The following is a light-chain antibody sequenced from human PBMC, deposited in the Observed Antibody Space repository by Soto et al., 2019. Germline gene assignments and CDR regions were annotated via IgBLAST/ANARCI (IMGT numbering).Light chain of an antibody. CDR1: SSSIGSKS. CDR3: GAWDDTLNVLV. CDR2: SNN. J-gene: IGLJ2*01. V-gene: IGLV1-44*01. Sequence: QSVLTQPPSASGTPGRTVTIFCSGSSSSIGSKSLQWYKQLPETAPKLLIYSNNQRPSGVPDRFSGSKSGTSASLAISGLQSEDEAHYYCGAWDDTLNVLVFGGGTKLTVL.